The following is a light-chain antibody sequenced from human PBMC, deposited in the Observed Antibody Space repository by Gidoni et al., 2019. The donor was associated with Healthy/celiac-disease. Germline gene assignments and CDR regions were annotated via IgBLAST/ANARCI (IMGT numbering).Light chain of an antibody. V-gene: IGKV1-33*01. Sequence: IQMTQSQSSLSASVGDRVTITCQASQDISNYLNWYQQKPGKAPKLLIYDASNLETGVPSRFSGSGSGTDSTFTISSLQLEDIATYYCKQYDNRPTFGQGTRLEIK. CDR2: DAS. J-gene: IGKJ5*01. CDR1: QDISNY. CDR3: KQYDNRPT.